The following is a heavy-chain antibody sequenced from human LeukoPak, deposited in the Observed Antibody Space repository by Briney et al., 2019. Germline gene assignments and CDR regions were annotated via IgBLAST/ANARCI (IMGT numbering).Heavy chain of an antibody. Sequence: GGSLRLSCAASGFTLSSYWMHSVRQAPGKGLVSVSRINGDGSSTPYANSVKGRFTISRDNAKNTLYLQMHSLRADDTAVYYCARGSTSGWPDYFDYWGQGSVVTVSS. D-gene: IGHD6-19*01. CDR2: INGDGSST. CDR1: GFTLSSYW. J-gene: IGHJ4*02. V-gene: IGHV3-74*01. CDR3: ARGSTSGWPDYFDY.